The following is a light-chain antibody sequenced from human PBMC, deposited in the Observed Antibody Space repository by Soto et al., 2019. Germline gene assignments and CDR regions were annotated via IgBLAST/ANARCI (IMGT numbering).Light chain of an antibody. CDR1: QSVSSS. V-gene: IGKV3-11*01. J-gene: IGKJ4*01. Sequence: EIVLTQSPATLSLSPGERATLSCRASQSVSSSLAWYQHKPGQAPRLLIYATSHRATDIPTRFSGSESETDFTLTIRSLEPEDFAVYFCPPRSDWPPCLPVGGGTKVEIK. CDR3: PPRSDWPPCLP. CDR2: ATS.